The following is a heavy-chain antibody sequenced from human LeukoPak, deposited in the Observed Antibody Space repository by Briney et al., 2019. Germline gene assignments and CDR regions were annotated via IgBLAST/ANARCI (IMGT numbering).Heavy chain of an antibody. D-gene: IGHD1-1*01. CDR2: ITSSSSYI. J-gene: IGHJ6*03. V-gene: IGHV3-21*04. CDR1: GFTFSTYN. Sequence: GGSLRLSCAASGFTFSTYNMNWVRQAPGKGLEWVSSITSSSSYIYYADSVKGRFTISRDNAKNSLYLQMNSLRAEDTALYHCARVLRLERPYYYYYMDVWGKGTTVTISS. CDR3: ARVLRLERPYYYYYMDV.